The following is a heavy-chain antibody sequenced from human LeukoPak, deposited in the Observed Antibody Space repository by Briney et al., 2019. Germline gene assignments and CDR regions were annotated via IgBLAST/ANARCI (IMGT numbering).Heavy chain of an antibody. CDR3: ARGDILTGYLTYYFDY. CDR2: INPNSGGT. J-gene: IGHJ4*02. Sequence: ASVKVSCKASGYTFTGYYMHWVRQAPGQGLEWMGWINPNSGGTNYAQKFQGWVTMTRDTSISTAYMGLSRLRSDDTAVYYCARGDILTGYLTYYFDYWGQGTLVTVSS. D-gene: IGHD3-9*01. CDR1: GYTFTGYY. V-gene: IGHV1-2*04.